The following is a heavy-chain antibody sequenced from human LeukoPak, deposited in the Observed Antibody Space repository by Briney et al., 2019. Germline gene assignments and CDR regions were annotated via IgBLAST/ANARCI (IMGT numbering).Heavy chain of an antibody. CDR3: ARGPTLVGMGYFDY. CDR2: ISPSGSAI. CDR1: GFTFSNYE. D-gene: IGHD2-21*01. Sequence: GGSLRLSCAASGFTFSNYEMSWVRQAPGKGLEWVSYISPSGSAIYYADSVKGRFIISRDNAKNSLYLQMKSLRGDDTAVYYCARGPTLVGMGYFDYRGQGTLVTVSS. J-gene: IGHJ4*02. V-gene: IGHV3-48*03.